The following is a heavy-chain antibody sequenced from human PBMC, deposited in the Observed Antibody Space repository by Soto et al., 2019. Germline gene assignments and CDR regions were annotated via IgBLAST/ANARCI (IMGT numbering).Heavy chain of an antibody. CDR2: INPSGGST. V-gene: IGHV1-46*01. J-gene: IGHJ4*02. D-gene: IGHD3-22*01. CDR3: AREVRDYYDSSGYYRNHEIDY. CDR1: GYTFTSYY. Sequence: QVQLVQSGAEVKKPGASVKVSCKASGYTFTSYYMHWVRQAPGQGLEWMGIINPSGGSTSYAQKFQGRVTMTRDTSTSTVYMELSSLRSEDTAVYYCAREVRDYYDSSGYYRNHEIDYWGQGTLVTVSS.